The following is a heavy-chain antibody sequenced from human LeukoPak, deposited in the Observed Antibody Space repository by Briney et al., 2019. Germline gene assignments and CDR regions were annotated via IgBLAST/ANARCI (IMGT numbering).Heavy chain of an antibody. J-gene: IGHJ4*02. CDR1: GFTSTSYS. V-gene: IGHV3-23*01. CDR2: ITGSGGSI. Sequence: PGGSLRLSCAASGFTSTSYSISWVRQAPGKGLEWVSEITGSGGSIYYADSVKGRFSIYRDNSKNTLYLQMNSLRDEDTAVYYCAKDVGYHYDTRFPTWGQGTLVTVSS. D-gene: IGHD3-22*01. CDR3: AKDVGYHYDTRFPT.